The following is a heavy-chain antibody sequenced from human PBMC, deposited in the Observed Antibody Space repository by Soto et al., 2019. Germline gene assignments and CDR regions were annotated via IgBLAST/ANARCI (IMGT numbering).Heavy chain of an antibody. CDR3: ARKVAGSI. D-gene: IGHD6-19*01. CDR2: ISSSGDGS. V-gene: IGHV3-23*01. J-gene: IGHJ4*02. Sequence: EMHLLESGGGLVQPGGSLRLSCAASGFTVSSFPMTWVRQAPGKGLEWVSSISSSGDGSFYADSVKGRFTISRDSSKNMLLLQLSSLRAEDTAVYYCARKVAGSIWGQGTLVTVSS. CDR1: GFTVSSFP.